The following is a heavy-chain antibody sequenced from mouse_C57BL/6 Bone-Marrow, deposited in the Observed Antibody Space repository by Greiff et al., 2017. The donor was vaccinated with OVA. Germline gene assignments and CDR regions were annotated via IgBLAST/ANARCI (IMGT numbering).Heavy chain of an antibody. CDR1: GYTFTNYW. Sequence: QVQLKQPGAELVKPGASVKMSCKASGYTFTNYWITWVKQRPGQGLEWIGDINPGSGSTNYNEKFKSKATLTVDKSSSTAYMQLSSLTSEDAAVSYCARGTTGAWFAYWGQGTLVTVSA. V-gene: IGHV1-55*01. CDR2: INPGSGST. J-gene: IGHJ3*01. D-gene: IGHD1-1*01. CDR3: ARGTTGAWFAY.